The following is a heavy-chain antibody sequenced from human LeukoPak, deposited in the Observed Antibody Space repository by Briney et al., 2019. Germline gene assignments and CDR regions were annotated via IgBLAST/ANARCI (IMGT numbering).Heavy chain of an antibody. D-gene: IGHD5-24*01. CDR2: IIPILGIA. V-gene: IGHV1-69*04. CDR3: ARSPDGYNYDLGWYFDL. J-gene: IGHJ2*01. Sequence: EASVKVSCKASGGTFSSYAISWVRQAPGQGLEWMGRIIPILGIANYAQKFQGRVTITADKSTSTAYMELSSLRSEDTAVYYCARSPDGYNYDLGWYFDLWGRGTLVTVSS. CDR1: GGTFSSYA.